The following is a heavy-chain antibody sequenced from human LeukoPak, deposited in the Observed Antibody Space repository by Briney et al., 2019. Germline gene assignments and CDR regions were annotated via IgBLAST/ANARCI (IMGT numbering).Heavy chain of an antibody. CDR2: IYTSGTT. D-gene: IGHD1-26*01. Sequence: SETLSLTCTVSGGPISSYFWNWIRQPAGKGLEWIGRIYTSGTTNYNTTLKSRLTMSIDTSKNQFSLKLSSVTAADTAVYYCACEVDWGQGTLVTVSP. V-gene: IGHV4-4*07. J-gene: IGHJ4*02. CDR3: ACEVD. CDR1: GGPISSYF.